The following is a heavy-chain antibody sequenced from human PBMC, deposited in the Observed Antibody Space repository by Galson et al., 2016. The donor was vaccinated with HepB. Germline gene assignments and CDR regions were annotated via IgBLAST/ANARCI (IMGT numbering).Heavy chain of an antibody. CDR3: ATSTGVSYTVDS. J-gene: IGHJ4*02. CDR2: IWYDGSKK. V-gene: IGHV3-33*03. CDR1: GIKFRNYG. Sequence: SLRLSCAVSGIKFRNYGMHWVRQAPGKGLEWVAIIWYDGSKKYYADSVKGRFTISKDNSKNTLYLQMNSLTVEDTAVYYCATSTGVSYTVDSWGRGTLVSVSS. D-gene: IGHD4-11*01.